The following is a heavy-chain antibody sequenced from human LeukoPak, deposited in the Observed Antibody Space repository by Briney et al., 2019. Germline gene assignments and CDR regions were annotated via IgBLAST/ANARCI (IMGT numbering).Heavy chain of an antibody. D-gene: IGHD2-2*01. CDR3: ARNLPAADY. CDR2: ISYDGSNK. Sequence: GGSLRLSCAASGFTFSSYAMHWVRQAPGKGLEWVAVISYDGSNKYYADSVKGRFTISRDNSKNSLYLQMNSLRAEDTAVYYCARNLPAADYWGQGTLVTVSS. V-gene: IGHV3-30-3*01. J-gene: IGHJ4*02. CDR1: GFTFSSYA.